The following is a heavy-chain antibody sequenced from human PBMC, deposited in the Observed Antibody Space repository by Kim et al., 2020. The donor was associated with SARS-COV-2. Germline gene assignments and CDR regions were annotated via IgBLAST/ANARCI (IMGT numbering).Heavy chain of an antibody. V-gene: IGHV1-2*02. Sequence: ASVKVSCKASGYTFTGQYIHWVRQAPGQGLAWMGWINPNTGDTHFLQKFRDRVTLTRDTSITTAYMELRSLTSDDTAVYYCAIGSGEWYERQKKFFAYWGQGTLVTVSS. D-gene: IGHD3-3*01. J-gene: IGHJ4*02. CDR2: INPNTGDT. CDR1: GYTFTGQY. CDR3: AIGSGEWYERQKKFFAY.